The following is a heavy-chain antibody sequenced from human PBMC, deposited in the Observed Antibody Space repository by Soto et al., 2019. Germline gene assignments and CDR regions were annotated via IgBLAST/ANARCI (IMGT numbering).Heavy chain of an antibody. Sequence: QPGGSLGLSCAASGFSVSTNYMSWVRRAPGKGLEWVSVIYSGDSTYYADSVKGRFTISRHNSENTLSLQMNSLRAEDTAVYYCARDKGLGYCSGGSCYSVYMDVWGKGTTVTVSS. J-gene: IGHJ6*03. CDR1: GFSVSTNY. CDR2: IYSGDST. CDR3: ARDKGLGYCSGGSCYSVYMDV. D-gene: IGHD2-15*01. V-gene: IGHV3-53*04.